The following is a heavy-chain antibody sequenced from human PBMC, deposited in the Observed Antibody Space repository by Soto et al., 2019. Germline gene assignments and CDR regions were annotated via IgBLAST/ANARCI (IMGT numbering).Heavy chain of an antibody. Sequence: LGESLKISCKGSGYSFTSYWIGWVRQMPGKGLEWMGIIYPGDSDTRYSPSFQGQVTISADKSISTAYLQWSSLKASDTAMYYCARVGHGDYQNYYYGMDVWGQGTTVTVSS. V-gene: IGHV5-51*01. D-gene: IGHD4-17*01. CDR2: IYPGDSDT. CDR3: ARVGHGDYQNYYYGMDV. CDR1: GYSFTSYW. J-gene: IGHJ6*02.